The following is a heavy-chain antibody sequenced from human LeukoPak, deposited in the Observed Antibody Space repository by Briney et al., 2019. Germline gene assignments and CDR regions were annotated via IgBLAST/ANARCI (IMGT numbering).Heavy chain of an antibody. CDR3: ARGRSGYSPLDY. CDR1: GGSISSYY. V-gene: IGHV4-59*12. CDR2: IYYSGST. Sequence: SETLSLTCTVSGGSISSYYWSWIRQPPGKGLEWIGYIYYSGSTNYNPSLKSRVTISVDTSKNQFSLKLSSVTAADTAVYYCARGRSGYSPLDYWGQGTLVTVSS. J-gene: IGHJ4*02. D-gene: IGHD5-12*01.